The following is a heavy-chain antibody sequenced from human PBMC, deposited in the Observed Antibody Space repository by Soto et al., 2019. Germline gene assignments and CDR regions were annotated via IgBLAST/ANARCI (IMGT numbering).Heavy chain of an antibody. J-gene: IGHJ6*02. CDR3: ARDVPLNYYDGTYSYYAMDV. D-gene: IGHD3-22*01. CDR2: IIPFFKAT. V-gene: IGHV1-69*13. CDR1: GGTFSSHA. Sequence: SVKVSWKASGGTFSSHAFSWVRQAPGQGLEWMGVIIPFFKATNYARKFQGRVTITADDPTSTAYMDLYSLRSEDTAVYYCARDVPLNYYDGTYSYYAMDVWGQGTTVTVSS.